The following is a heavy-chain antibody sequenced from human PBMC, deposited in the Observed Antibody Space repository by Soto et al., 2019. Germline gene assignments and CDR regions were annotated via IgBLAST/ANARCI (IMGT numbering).Heavy chain of an antibody. CDR1: GFTFSTSY. CDR3: SRGYYGMDV. J-gene: IGHJ6*02. V-gene: IGHV3-30*14. CDR2: ISYDGSLE. Sequence: QVHLVEYGGGVVEPGRSLRLSCAASGFTFSTSYMHWVRQAPGKGLQWMAFISYDGSLENYADYVKGRFTISRDKFENTLYLQMTSLRPEDTAVYFCSRGYYGMDVWSQGTTGTVS.